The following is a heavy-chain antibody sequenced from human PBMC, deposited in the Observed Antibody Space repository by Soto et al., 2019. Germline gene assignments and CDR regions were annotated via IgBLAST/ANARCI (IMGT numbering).Heavy chain of an antibody. J-gene: IGHJ4*02. CDR2: IYYSGST. CDR1: GGSISSGGYY. Sequence: SETLSLTCTVSGGSISSGGYYWSWIRQHPGKGLEWIGYIYYSGSTYYNPSLKSRVTISVDTSKNQFSLKLSSVTAADTAVYYCARGRVPAAFFDYWGQGTLVTVS. D-gene: IGHD2-2*01. V-gene: IGHV4-31*03. CDR3: ARGRVPAAFFDY.